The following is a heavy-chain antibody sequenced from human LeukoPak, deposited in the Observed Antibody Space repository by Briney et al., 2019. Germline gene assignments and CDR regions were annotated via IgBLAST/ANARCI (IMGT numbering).Heavy chain of an antibody. D-gene: IGHD6-13*01. CDR3: AKVAVAGTGFDY. Sequence: GGTLRLSCAASGFTFSGYPMSWVRQAPGRGLEWVSVISANSGATYYADSVKGRFTISRDNAKNTLYLQMNNLRGEDTALYYCAKVAVAGTGFDYWGQGTLVTVSS. V-gene: IGHV3-23*01. CDR2: ISANSGAT. J-gene: IGHJ4*02. CDR1: GFTFSGYP.